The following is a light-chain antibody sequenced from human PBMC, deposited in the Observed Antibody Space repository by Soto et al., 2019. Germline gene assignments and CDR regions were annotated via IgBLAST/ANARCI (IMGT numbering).Light chain of an antibody. CDR2: KAS. CDR1: QSISSW. V-gene: IGKV1-5*03. J-gene: IGKJ1*01. CDR3: QQYSDNWT. Sequence: DIQMTQSPSTLSASVGDRVTITCRASQSISSWLAWYQQKPGTAPKLLIYKASTLQSGVPSRFSSSGSGTEFTLTISRLQPDDFATYYCQQYSDNWTFGQGTKVDIK.